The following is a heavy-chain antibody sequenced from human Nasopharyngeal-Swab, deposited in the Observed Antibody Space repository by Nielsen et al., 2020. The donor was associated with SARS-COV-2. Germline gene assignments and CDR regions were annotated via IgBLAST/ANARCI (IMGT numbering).Heavy chain of an antibody. CDR3: ARDCTNGVCLYYYYGMDV. D-gene: IGHD2-8*01. J-gene: IGHJ6*02. CDR2: MNPNSGNT. CDR1: GYTFTSYD. Sequence: ASVKVSCKASGYTFTSYDINWVRQATGQGLEWMGWMNPNSGNTGYAQKFQGRVTMTRNTSISTAYMELSSLRSEDTAVYYCARDCTNGVCLYYYYGMDVWGQGTTVTVPS. V-gene: IGHV1-8*01.